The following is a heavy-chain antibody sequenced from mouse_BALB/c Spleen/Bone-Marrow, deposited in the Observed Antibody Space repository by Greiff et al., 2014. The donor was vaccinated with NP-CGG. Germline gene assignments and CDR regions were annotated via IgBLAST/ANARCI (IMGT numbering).Heavy chain of an antibody. Sequence: VQLKQSGTVLARPGASVKMSCKASGYTFTSYWMHWVKQRPGQGLEWIGTIYPGNSDTTYNQKFKGKAKLTAVTSTSTAYMELSSLTNEDSAVYYCTTLARNYFDYWGQGTTLIVSS. CDR2: IYPGNSDT. D-gene: IGHD3-1*01. CDR3: TTLARNYFDY. V-gene: IGHV1-5*01. J-gene: IGHJ2*01. CDR1: GYTFTSYW.